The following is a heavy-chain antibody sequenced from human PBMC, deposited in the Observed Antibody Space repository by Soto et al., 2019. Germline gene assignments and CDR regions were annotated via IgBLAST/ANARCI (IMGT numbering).Heavy chain of an antibody. D-gene: IGHD3-10*01. CDR1: GDTFSTYT. CDR3: ARSYGSGSLAFDF. Sequence: QVHLVQSGAEVKKPGSSVKVSCKASGDTFSTYTINWVRQAPGQRLEWMGRIIPMLGMSNYALKFQGRVTSTADRSTTTVYLHLSSLRSADTAVYYCARSYGSGSLAFDFFGQVTLVTVSS. J-gene: IGHJ4*02. CDR2: IIPMLGMS. V-gene: IGHV1-69*02.